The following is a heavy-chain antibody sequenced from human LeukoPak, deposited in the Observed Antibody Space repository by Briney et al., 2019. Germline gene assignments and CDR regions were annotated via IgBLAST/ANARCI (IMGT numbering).Heavy chain of an antibody. CDR1: GGSISSGSYY. CDR2: IYTSGST. V-gene: IGHV4-61*02. Sequence: SETLSLTCTVSGGSISSGSYYWSWIRQPAGKGLEWIGRIYTSGSTNYNPSLKSRVTISVDTSKNQFSLKLSSVTAADTAVYYCARDSPQINPIVVVVAASDWFDPWGQGTLVTVSS. CDR3: ARDSPQINPIVVVVAASDWFDP. D-gene: IGHD2-15*01. J-gene: IGHJ5*02.